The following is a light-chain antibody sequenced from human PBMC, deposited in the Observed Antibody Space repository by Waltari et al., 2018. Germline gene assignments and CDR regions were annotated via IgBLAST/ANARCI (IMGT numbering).Light chain of an antibody. CDR1: QGVGKY. Sequence: EIVLTQSPGTLSLSPGERATLSCRASQGVGKYLAWYQQRPGQAPRPLLYHTSIRATGIPDRFSGSGYGTDFSLTISRLEPEDFAVYYCQKYDFLPATFDQGTTVEIK. J-gene: IGKJ1*01. CDR3: QKYDFLPAT. CDR2: HTS. V-gene: IGKV3-20*01.